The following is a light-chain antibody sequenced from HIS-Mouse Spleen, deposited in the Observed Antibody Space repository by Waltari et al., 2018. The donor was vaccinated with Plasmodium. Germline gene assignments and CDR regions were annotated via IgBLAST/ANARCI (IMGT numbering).Light chain of an antibody. CDR2: DAS. CDR3: QQYDNLPYT. J-gene: IGKJ2*01. V-gene: IGKV1-33*01. Sequence: DIQMTQSPSSLSASVGDRVTITCQASQEIINYLNWYQQKPGKAPKLLIYDASNLETGVPSRFSGSGSGTDFTFTISSLQPEDIATYYCQQYDNLPYTFGQGTKLEIK. CDR1: QEIINY.